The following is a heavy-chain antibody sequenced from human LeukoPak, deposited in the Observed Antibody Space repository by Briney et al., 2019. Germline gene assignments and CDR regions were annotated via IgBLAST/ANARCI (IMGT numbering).Heavy chain of an antibody. CDR1: GYRFTSYW. J-gene: IGHJ5*02. CDR2: IYPGDSDT. D-gene: IGHD3-10*01. V-gene: IGHV5-51*01. CDR3: ARRGGSATYYNTAGFDP. Sequence: GESLKISCKGSGYRFTSYWIGWVRQMPGKGLEWMGIIYPGDSDTRYSPSFQGRVTISVNTSISTAYLQLKGSDTAMYYCARRGGSATYYNTAGFDPWGQGNLVTVSS.